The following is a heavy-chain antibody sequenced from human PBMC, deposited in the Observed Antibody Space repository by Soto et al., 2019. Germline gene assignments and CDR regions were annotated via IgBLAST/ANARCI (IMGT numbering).Heavy chain of an antibody. CDR3: ARDKQDCSSTSCSRHFDY. J-gene: IGHJ4*02. D-gene: IGHD2-2*01. CDR1: GYTFTSYY. CDR2: INPSGGST. V-gene: IGHV1-46*03. Sequence: GASVKVSCKASGYTFTSYYMHWVRQAPGQGLEWMGIINPSGGSTSYEQNFQGRVTMTRDTSTSIFYMGLSSFISEDTAFYFCARDKQDCSSTSCSRHFDYWGQGTLVTVSS.